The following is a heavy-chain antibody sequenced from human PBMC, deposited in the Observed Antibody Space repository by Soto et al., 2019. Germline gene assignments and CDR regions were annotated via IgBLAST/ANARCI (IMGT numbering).Heavy chain of an antibody. Sequence: ASVKVSCKASGYTFTNFHLHWVRLAPGQGLEWMGMIAPSGGSTSYAQKFQGRVTMTRDTSTSTVYMELSSLRSEDTAVYYCANLDWSQLPNNFDYWGQGTLVTVSS. J-gene: IGHJ4*02. CDR3: ANLDWSQLPNNFDY. D-gene: IGHD1-1*01. V-gene: IGHV1-46*01. CDR2: IAPSGGST. CDR1: GYTFTNFH.